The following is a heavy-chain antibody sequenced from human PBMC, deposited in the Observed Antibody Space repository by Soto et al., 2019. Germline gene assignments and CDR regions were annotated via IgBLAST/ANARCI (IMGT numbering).Heavy chain of an antibody. CDR3: ASRDLSGSYERLQFDY. CDR1: GGTFSSYA. CDR2: IIPIFGTA. Sequence: QVQLVQSGAEVKKPGSSVKVSCKASGGTFSSYAISWVRQAPGQGLEWMGGIIPIFGTANYAQKFQGRVTITADESTSTAYKELSSLRSEDTAVYYCASRDLSGSYERLQFDYWGQGTLVTVSS. J-gene: IGHJ4*02. V-gene: IGHV1-69*01. D-gene: IGHD1-26*01.